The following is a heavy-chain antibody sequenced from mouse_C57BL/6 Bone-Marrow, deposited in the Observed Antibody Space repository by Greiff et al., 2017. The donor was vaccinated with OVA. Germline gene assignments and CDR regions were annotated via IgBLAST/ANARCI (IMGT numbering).Heavy chain of an antibody. CDR3: ASSDLPHYYAMDY. CDR2: IDPANGNT. CDR1: GFNIKNTY. D-gene: IGHD3-2*02. Sequence: VQLKQSVAELVRPGASVKLSCTASGFNIKNTYMHWVKQRPEQGLEWIGRIDPANGNTKYAPKFQGKATITADTSSNTAYLQLSSLTSEDTAIYYCASSDLPHYYAMDYWGQGTSVTVSS. V-gene: IGHV14-3*01. J-gene: IGHJ4*01.